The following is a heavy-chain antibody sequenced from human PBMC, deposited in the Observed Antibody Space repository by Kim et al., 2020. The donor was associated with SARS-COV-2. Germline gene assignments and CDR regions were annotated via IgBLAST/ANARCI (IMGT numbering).Heavy chain of an antibody. V-gene: IGHV3-74*01. J-gene: IGHJ6*02. Sequence: GGSLRLSCAASGFTFSSYWMHWVRQAPGKGLVWVSRINSDGSSTSYADSVKGRFTISRDNAKNTLYLQMNSLRAEDTAVYYCARRAGYFDWLKPDYYYGMDVWGQGTTVTVSS. CDR3: ARRAGYFDWLKPDYYYGMDV. CDR2: INSDGSST. D-gene: IGHD3-9*01. CDR1: GFTFSSYW.